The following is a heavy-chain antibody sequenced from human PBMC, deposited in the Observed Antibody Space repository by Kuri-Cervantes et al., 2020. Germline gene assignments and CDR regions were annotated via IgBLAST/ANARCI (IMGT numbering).Heavy chain of an antibody. CDR3: ARAHRMGNYYYDGMDV. CDR2: ISYDGSNK. CDR1: GFTFSSYG. Sequence: GGSLRLSCAASGFTFSSYGMHWVRQAPGKGLEWVAVISYDGSNKYYADSVKGRFTISRDNSKNTLYLQMNSLRAEDTAVYYCARAHRMGNYYYDGMDVWGQGTTVTVSS. D-gene: IGHD5-24*01. V-gene: IGHV3-30*03. J-gene: IGHJ6*02.